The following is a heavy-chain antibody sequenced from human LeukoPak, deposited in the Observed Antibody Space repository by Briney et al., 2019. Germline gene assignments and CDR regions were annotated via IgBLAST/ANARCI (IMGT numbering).Heavy chain of an antibody. D-gene: IGHD6-19*01. J-gene: IGHJ4*02. CDR2: ISYDGSNK. CDR1: GFTFSSYA. V-gene: IGHV3-30-3*01. CDR3: ARDSSSGWYYFDY. Sequence: AGGSLRLSCAASGFTFSSYAMHWVRQAPGKGLEWVAVISYDGSNKYYADSVKGRFTISRDNSKNTLYLQMNSLRAEDTAVYYCARDSSSGWYYFDYWGQGNLVTVSS.